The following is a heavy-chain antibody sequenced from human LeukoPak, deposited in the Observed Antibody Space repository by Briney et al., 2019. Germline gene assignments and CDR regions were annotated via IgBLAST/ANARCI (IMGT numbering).Heavy chain of an antibody. J-gene: IGHJ6*03. CDR3: ARAYSSSPKAAGYYMDV. CDR2: IIPIFGTA. D-gene: IGHD6-13*01. CDR1: GGTFSSYA. V-gene: IGHV1-69*13. Sequence: ASVKVSCKASGGTFSSYAISWVRRAPGQGLEWMGGIIPIFGTANYAQKFQGRVTITADESTSTAYMELSSLRSEDTAVYYCARAYSSSPKAAGYYMDVWGKGTTVTVSS.